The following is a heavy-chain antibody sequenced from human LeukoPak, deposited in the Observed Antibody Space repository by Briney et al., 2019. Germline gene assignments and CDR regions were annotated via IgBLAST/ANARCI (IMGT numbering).Heavy chain of an antibody. Sequence: SETLSPTCTVSGGSISSYYWSWIRQPAGKGLERIGRIYISGSTNYNPSPKSRVTMSVDTSKNQFSLKLSSVTAADTAVYYCARDYSSSSGKAFDIWGQGTMVTVSS. CDR1: GGSISSYY. CDR3: ARDYSSSSGKAFDI. CDR2: IYISGST. V-gene: IGHV4-4*07. D-gene: IGHD6-6*01. J-gene: IGHJ3*02.